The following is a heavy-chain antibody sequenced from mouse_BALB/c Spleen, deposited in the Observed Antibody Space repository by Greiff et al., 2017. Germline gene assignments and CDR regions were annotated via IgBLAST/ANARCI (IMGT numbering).Heavy chain of an antibody. CDR3: ARKGGSWFAY. Sequence: VHVKQSGAELVRPGALVKLSCKASGFNIKDYYMHWVKQRPEQGLEWIGWIDPENGNTIYDPKFQGKASITADTSSNTAYLQLSSLTSEDTAVYYCARKGGSWFAYWGQGTLVTVSA. J-gene: IGHJ3*01. V-gene: IGHV14-1*02. CDR2: IDPENGNT. D-gene: IGHD1-1*02. CDR1: GFNIKDYY.